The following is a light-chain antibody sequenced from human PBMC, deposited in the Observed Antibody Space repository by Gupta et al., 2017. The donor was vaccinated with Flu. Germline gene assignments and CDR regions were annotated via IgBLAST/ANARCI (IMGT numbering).Light chain of an antibody. CDR2: AAS. J-gene: IGKJ2*03. V-gene: IGKV1-39*01. CDR3: QRSYNNRSLG. CDR1: QSISSY. Sequence: IQMTQSPSSLTASVVDRVTITCRASQSISSYLNWYQQKPRKAPKLLIYAASSLKSGMPSRYSGSGSGTEFTLTISSLRPEDFATSFCQRSYNNRSLGFGEGTKLEIK.